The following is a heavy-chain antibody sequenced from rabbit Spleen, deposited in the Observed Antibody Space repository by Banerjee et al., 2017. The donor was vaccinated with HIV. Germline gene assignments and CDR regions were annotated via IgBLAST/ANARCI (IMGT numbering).Heavy chain of an antibody. J-gene: IGHJ4*01. CDR2: IYDGRSGNT. V-gene: IGHV1S40*01. D-gene: IGHD1-1*01. CDR1: GFSFSNKAV. Sequence: SLEESGGDLVKPEGSLKLSCTASGFSFSNKAVMCWVRQAPGKGLEWIACIYDGRSGNTYYASWAKGRFIMSRTSSTKVTLQMTSLTAADTATYFCARDLVSVIGWNFSLWGPGTLVTVS. CDR3: ARDLVSVIGWNFSL.